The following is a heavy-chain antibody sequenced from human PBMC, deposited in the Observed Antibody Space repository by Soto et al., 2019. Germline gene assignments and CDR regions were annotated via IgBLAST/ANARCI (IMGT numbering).Heavy chain of an antibody. D-gene: IGHD5-18*01. J-gene: IGHJ4*02. CDR2: IYYGGST. CDR3: ARDHPHSYGVYYFDY. V-gene: IGHV4-59*01. CDR1: GGSISSYY. Sequence: SETLSLTCTVSGGSISSYYWSWIRQPPGKGLEWIGYIYYGGSTNYNPSLKSRVTISVDTSKNQFSLKLNSVTAADTAVYYCARDHPHSYGVYYFDYWGQGTPVTVSS.